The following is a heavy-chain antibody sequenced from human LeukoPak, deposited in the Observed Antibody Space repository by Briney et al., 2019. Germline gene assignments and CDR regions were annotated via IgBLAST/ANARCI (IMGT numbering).Heavy chain of an antibody. CDR1: GGSISSSSYY. V-gene: IGHV4-39*01. J-gene: IGHJ1*01. CDR3: PYSSSYAEYFQH. CDR2: IYYSGST. D-gene: IGHD6-6*01. Sequence: SETLSLTCTVSGGSISSSSYYWGWIRQPPGKGLEWIGSIYYSGSTYYNPSLKSRVTISVDTSKNQFSLKLSSVTAADTAVYCCPYSSSYAEYFQHWGQGTLVTVSS.